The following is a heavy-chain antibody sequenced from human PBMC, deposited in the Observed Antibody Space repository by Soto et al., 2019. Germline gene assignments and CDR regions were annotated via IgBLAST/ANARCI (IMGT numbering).Heavy chain of an antibody. CDR3: ARLYYDFWSGYYDRYYYLDV. Sequence: GGSLRLSCAASGFTFSDYYMSWIRQAPGKGLEWVSYISSSGSTIYYADSVKGRFTISRDNSKNTLYLQMNSLRAEDTAVYYCARLYYDFWSGYYDRYYYLDVWGKGTTVTVSS. CDR2: ISSSGSTI. V-gene: IGHV3-11*04. J-gene: IGHJ6*03. D-gene: IGHD3-3*01. CDR1: GFTFSDYY.